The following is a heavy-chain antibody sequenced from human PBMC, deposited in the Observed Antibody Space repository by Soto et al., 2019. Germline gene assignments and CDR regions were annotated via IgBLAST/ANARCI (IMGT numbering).Heavy chain of an antibody. D-gene: IGHD4-17*01. J-gene: IGHJ4*02. V-gene: IGHV4-59*01. Sequence: PSETLSLTCTVSGGTIISYYWSWIRQPPGKGLEWIGYIYYSGSTNYNPSLKSRVTISVDTSKNQFSLKLSSVTAADTAVYYCARVDSDDYGDTILDYWGQGTLVTVSS. CDR2: IYYSGST. CDR3: ARVDSDDYGDTILDY. CDR1: GGTIISYY.